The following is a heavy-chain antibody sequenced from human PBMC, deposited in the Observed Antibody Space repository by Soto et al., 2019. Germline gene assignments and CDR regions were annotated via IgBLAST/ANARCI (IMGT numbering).Heavy chain of an antibody. CDR3: ARGLSAFDP. V-gene: IGHV4-4*07. J-gene: IGHJ5*02. D-gene: IGHD3-16*01. CDR2: IYSSGST. Sequence: SETLSLTCAVSGGSMRSYFWSWIRQPAGKGLEWIGRIYSSGSTSYNPSLKGRVTMSVDTSKNQVSLRLNSMTAADTAVYYCARGLSAFDPWGQGTLVTVS. CDR1: GGSMRSYF.